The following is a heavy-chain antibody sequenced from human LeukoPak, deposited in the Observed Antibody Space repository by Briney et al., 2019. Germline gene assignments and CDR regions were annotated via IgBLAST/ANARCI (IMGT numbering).Heavy chain of an antibody. Sequence: ASVKVSCKASGYTFTSYYMHWVRQAPGQGLEWMGIINPSGGSTSYAQKFQGRVTMTRDTSTSTVYMELSSLRSEDTAVYYCARDSGGVEVITLKEYYFDYWGQGTLVTVSS. CDR1: GYTFTSYY. CDR2: INPSGGST. D-gene: IGHD3-22*01. J-gene: IGHJ4*02. CDR3: ARDSGGVEVITLKEYYFDY. V-gene: IGHV1-46*01.